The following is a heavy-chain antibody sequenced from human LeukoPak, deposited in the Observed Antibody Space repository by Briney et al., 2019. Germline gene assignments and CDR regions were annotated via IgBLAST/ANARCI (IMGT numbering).Heavy chain of an antibody. CDR2: IYWNDDK. Sequence: SGPTLVKPTQTLTLTCTFSGFSLSTSGVGVGWIRQPPGKALEWLALIYWNDDKRYSPSLKSRLTITKDTSKNQVVLTMTNMDPVDTATYYCARRTWITMVRDTNFDYWGQGTLVTVSS. CDR1: GFSLSTSGVG. V-gene: IGHV2-5*01. D-gene: IGHD3-10*01. J-gene: IGHJ4*02. CDR3: ARRTWITMVRDTNFDY.